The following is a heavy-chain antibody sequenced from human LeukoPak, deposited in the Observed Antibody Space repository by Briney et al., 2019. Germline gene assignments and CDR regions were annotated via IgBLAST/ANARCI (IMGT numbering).Heavy chain of an antibody. V-gene: IGHV3-23*01. Sequence: PGGSLRLSCAASGFTFSSYGMSWVRQAPGKGLEWVSAISGSGGSTYYADSVKGRFTISRDNSKNTLYLQMNSLRAEDTAVYYCAKGGYDSSGYYAPGDVFFDYWGQGTLVTVSS. J-gene: IGHJ4*02. CDR1: GFTFSSYG. CDR3: AKGGYDSSGYYAPGDVFFDY. CDR2: ISGSGGST. D-gene: IGHD3-22*01.